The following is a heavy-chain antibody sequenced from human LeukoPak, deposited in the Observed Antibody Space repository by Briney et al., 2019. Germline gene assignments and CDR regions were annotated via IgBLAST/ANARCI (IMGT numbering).Heavy chain of an antibody. CDR1: GVTFSSYA. Sequence: PGGSLRLSCAASGVTFSSYAMSWVRQAPGKGLEWVSAISGSGGSTYYADSVKGRFTISRDNSKNTLSLQMNSLRTEDTAMYYCTTESDMVVPTGGAFDIWGQGTMVTVSS. V-gene: IGHV3-23*01. CDR3: TTESDMVVPTGGAFDI. CDR2: ISGSGGST. J-gene: IGHJ3*02. D-gene: IGHD4/OR15-4a*01.